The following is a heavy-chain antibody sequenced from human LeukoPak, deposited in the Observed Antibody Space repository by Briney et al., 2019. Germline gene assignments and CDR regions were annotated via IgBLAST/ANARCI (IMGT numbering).Heavy chain of an antibody. CDR3: AKDPRVGSRVATPCH. CDR2: ISGSGGST. V-gene: IGHV3-23*01. Sequence: GGSLRLSCAASGFTFTSYAMSWVRQAPGKGLESVSAISGSGGSTYYADSVKGRFTISRDNSKSTLFLQMNSLRAEDTAVYYCAKDPRVGSRVATPCHWGQGTLVTVSS. D-gene: IGHD5-24*01. J-gene: IGHJ4*02. CDR1: GFTFTSYA.